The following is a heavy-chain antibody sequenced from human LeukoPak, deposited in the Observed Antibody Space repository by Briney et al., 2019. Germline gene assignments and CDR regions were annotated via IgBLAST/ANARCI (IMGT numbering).Heavy chain of an antibody. J-gene: IGHJ4*02. CDR3: ARAYDFWSGFGY. CDR1: GGTFSSYA. D-gene: IGHD3-3*01. CDR2: IIPIFGTT. V-gene: IGHV1-69*06. Sequence: ASVKVSCKASGGTFSSYAISWVRQAPGQGLEWMGGIIPIFGTTNYAQKFQDRVTITADKSTSTAYMELSSLRSEDTAVYYCARAYDFWSGFGYWGQGTLVTVSS.